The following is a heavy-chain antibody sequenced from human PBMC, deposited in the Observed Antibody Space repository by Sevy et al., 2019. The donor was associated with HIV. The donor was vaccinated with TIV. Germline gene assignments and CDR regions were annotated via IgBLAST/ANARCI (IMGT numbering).Heavy chain of an antibody. Sequence: SETLSLTCAVYGGSFSGYYWSWIRQPPGKGLEWIGEINHSGSTNYNPSLKSRVTISVDTSKNQFSLKLSSVTAADTAVYYCARGRFSYCSSTSCFLYGDYEYFQHWGKGTLVTVSS. CDR1: GGSFSGYY. CDR3: ARGRFSYCSSTSCFLYGDYEYFQH. CDR2: INHSGST. V-gene: IGHV4-34*01. J-gene: IGHJ1*01. D-gene: IGHD2-2*01.